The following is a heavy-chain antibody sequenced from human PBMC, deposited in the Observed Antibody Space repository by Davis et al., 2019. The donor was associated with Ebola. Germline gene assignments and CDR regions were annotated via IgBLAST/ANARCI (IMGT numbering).Heavy chain of an antibody. CDR3: AKVPTRDLSPGY. J-gene: IGHJ4*02. Sequence: PGGSLRLSCRGSGFSFSDYSLHWVRQAPGKGLEWVAAISHDGSNQNYADSVKGRFIISRDNSKNMVFLQMNSLTPADTAMYYCAKVPTRDLSPGYWGQGTLVTVSS. CDR1: GFSFSDYS. D-gene: IGHD7-27*01. V-gene: IGHV3-30*04. CDR2: ISHDGSNQ.